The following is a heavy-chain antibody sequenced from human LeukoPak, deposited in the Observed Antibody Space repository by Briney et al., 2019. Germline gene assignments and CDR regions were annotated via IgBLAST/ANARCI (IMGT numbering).Heavy chain of an antibody. CDR3: ARERGKGAKAVAGTFFDS. D-gene: IGHD6-19*01. CDR1: LGSPTADL. V-gene: IGHV4-4*07. CDR2: IYKDGTT. Sequence: PSETLSLTCTLSLGSPTADLRSSVPQPAGKGLEWIGRIYKDGTTDYNPSLKGRLSMSIDTSKKQFSLKLNSVTAADTAVYYCARERGKGAKAVAGTFFDSWGQGTLVTVSS. J-gene: IGHJ4*02.